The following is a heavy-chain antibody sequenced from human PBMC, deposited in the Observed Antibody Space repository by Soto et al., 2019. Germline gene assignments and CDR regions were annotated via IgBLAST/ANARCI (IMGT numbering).Heavy chain of an antibody. D-gene: IGHD3-16*01. Sequence: PGGSLRLSCAASGFTFSSYDMHWVRQATGKGLEWVSAIGTVGDTYYPGSVKGRFAIARDNAKNSSYLQMNSLRAGATAVYYCARSGHHVGGAYYYYRMDVWGQGTTVTVSS. CDR2: IGTVGDT. J-gene: IGHJ6*02. CDR3: ARSGHHVGGAYYYYRMDV. CDR1: GFTFSSYD. V-gene: IGHV3-13*01.